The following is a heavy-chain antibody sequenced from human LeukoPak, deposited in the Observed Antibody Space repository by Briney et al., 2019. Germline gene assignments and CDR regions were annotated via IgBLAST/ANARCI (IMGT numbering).Heavy chain of an antibody. D-gene: IGHD1-26*01. CDR1: GFTFSDYY. CDR2: ISSSSSYT. V-gene: IGHV3-11*03. CDR3: ARTDSDYFDY. Sequence: GGSLRLSCAASGFTFSDYYMSWIRQAPGKGLEWVSYISSSSSYTNYADSVKGRFTISRDNAKNSLYLQMSSLRAEDTAVYYCARTDSDYFDYWGQGTLVTVSS. J-gene: IGHJ4*02.